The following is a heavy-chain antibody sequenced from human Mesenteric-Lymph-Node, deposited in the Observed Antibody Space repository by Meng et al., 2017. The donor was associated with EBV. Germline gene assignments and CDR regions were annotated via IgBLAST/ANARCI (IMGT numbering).Heavy chain of an antibody. Sequence: QVHLVQSGAEVEKPGASVKVSCKASDYTFTSSGISWVRQAPGQGLEWMGWISGYNGQTHYAQNFQGRVTMTTDTSTSTAYMEVRSLRSDDTAVYYCARTTLDCTSGVCYGDWGQGTMVTVSA. CDR1: DYTFTSSG. V-gene: IGHV1-18*01. J-gene: IGHJ4*02. CDR3: ARTTLDCTSGVCYGD. CDR2: ISGYNGQT. D-gene: IGHD2-8*01.